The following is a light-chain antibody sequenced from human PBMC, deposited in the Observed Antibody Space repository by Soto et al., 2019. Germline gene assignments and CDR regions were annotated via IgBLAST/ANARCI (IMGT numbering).Light chain of an antibody. CDR3: GTWDGSMSGGGV. CDR1: NANIGSNS. V-gene: IGLV1-51*01. J-gene: IGLJ3*02. CDR2: DNY. Sequence: QSVLTQPPSVSAAPGQQVTISCSGSNANIGSNSVAWYQQVPGSAPKLLIYDNYHRPSGIPDRFSGSKSGTSATLAITGLQTGDEAAYYCGTWDGSMSGGGVFGGGTNLTVL.